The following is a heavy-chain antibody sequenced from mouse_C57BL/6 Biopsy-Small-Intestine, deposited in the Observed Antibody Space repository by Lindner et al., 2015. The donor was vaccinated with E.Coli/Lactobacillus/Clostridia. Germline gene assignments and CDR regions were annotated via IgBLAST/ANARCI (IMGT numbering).Heavy chain of an antibody. CDR3: ARAGYHYDTSDSYYPRTNWFDP. D-gene: IGHD2-4*01. Sequence: SVKVSCKTSGYTFTSYGITWVRLAPGQGLEWMGWINTYNTHTNYAQKFQGRVTMTTDTSTSTAYMELRSLRSDDTALYYCARAGYHYDTSDSYYPRTNWFDPWGQGTLVTVSS. CDR2: INTYNTHT. CDR1: GYTFTSYG. V-gene: IGHV1-59*01. J-gene: IGHJ4*01.